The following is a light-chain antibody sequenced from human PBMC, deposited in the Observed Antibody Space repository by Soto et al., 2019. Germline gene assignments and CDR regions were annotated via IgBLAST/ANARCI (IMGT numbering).Light chain of an antibody. Sequence: IQMTQSPSALSASVGDRVTLTCRASESLSTWLAWYQQKPGKAPKLLIYDAYNLRSGVPSRFSGSGSGTEFTLTISSLQPDDFATYYCQQYNSYWTFGQGTKVEI. CDR1: ESLSTW. J-gene: IGKJ1*01. CDR3: QQYNSYWT. V-gene: IGKV1-5*01. CDR2: DAY.